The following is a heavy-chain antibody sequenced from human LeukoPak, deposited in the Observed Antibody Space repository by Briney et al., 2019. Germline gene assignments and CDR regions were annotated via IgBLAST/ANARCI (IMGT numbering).Heavy chain of an antibody. CDR1: GFSFSGYW. D-gene: IGHD5-24*01. CDR3: ARDLEMVNTPADDFDS. V-gene: IGHV3-74*01. CDR2: IKEEGSLT. J-gene: IGHJ4*02. Sequence: GGALRLSCAASGFSFSGYWMHCVRQARGKGVVWVPRIKEEGSLTSSAHSVKGGFTVSRDNAKNTLYLQIKSLRAADTAVYYCARDLEMVNTPADDFDSWGRGTLVTVSS.